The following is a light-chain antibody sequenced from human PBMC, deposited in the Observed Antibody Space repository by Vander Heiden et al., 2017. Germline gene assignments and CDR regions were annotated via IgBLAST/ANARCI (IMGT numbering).Light chain of an antibody. J-gene: IGLJ2*01. V-gene: IGLV3-25*03. CDR3: QSADSSGTYHVV. CDR2: KDS. CDR1: ALPKQY. Sequence: SYELTQPPSVSVSPGQTARITCSGDALPKQYAYWYQQTPGQAPVLVLYKDSERHSGLPERFSGSSSGTTVTLTISGVQAEDEADYYCQSADSSGTYHVVFGGGTKLTVL.